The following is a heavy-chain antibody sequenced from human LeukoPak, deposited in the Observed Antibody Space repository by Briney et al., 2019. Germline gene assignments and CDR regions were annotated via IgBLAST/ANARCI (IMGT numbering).Heavy chain of an antibody. J-gene: IGHJ5*02. CDR1: GGSFSGYY. Sequence: TSETLSLTCAVYGGSFSGYYWSWIRQHPGEGLEWIGEINHSGSTNYNPSLKSRVTISVDTSKNQFSLKLSSVTAADTAVYYCARGLLGSSSWHGDWFDPWGQGTLVTVSS. D-gene: IGHD6-13*01. V-gene: IGHV4-34*01. CDR3: ARGLLGSSSWHGDWFDP. CDR2: INHSGST.